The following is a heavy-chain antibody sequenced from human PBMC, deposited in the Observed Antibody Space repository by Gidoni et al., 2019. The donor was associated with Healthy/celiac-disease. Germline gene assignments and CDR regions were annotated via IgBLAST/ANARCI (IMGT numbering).Heavy chain of an antibody. D-gene: IGHD6-6*01. CDR1: GGTFSSYA. V-gene: IGHV1-69*04. CDR3: ARGGLSSIAALNWFDP. CDR2: IIPILGIA. J-gene: IGHJ5*02. Sequence: QVQLVQSGAEVKKPGSSVKVSCKAPGGTFSSYAISWVRQAPGQGLEWMGRIIPILGIANYAQKFQGRVTITADKSTSTAYMELSSLRSEDTAVYYCARGGLSSIAALNWFDPWGQGTLVTVSS.